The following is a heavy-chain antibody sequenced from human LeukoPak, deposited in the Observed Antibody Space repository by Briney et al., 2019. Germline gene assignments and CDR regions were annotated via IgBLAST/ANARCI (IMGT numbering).Heavy chain of an antibody. CDR1: GGSFSGYY. J-gene: IGHJ4*02. Sequence: PSETLSLTCAVYGGSFSGYYWSWIRQPPGKGLEWIGEINHSGSTNYNPSLKSRVTISVDTSKNQFSLKLSSVTAADTAVYYCARGRTSPGVNWGQGTLVTVSS. V-gene: IGHV4-34*01. CDR3: ARGRTSPGVN. CDR2: INHSGST. D-gene: IGHD2-8*01.